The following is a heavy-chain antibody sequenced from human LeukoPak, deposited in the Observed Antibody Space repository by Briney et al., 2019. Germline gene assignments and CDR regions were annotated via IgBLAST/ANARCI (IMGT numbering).Heavy chain of an antibody. CDR2: INTDGSST. D-gene: IGHD6-6*01. V-gene: IGHV3-74*01. Sequence: GGSLRLSCAASGFTFSSYWMHWVRQAPGKGLVWVSHINTDGSSTTYADSVKGRLTISRDNAKNTLYLQMNSLRAEDTAVYYCARSGGSSSLGYWGQGTLVTVSP. CDR3: ARSGGSSSLGY. CDR1: GFTFSSYW. J-gene: IGHJ4*02.